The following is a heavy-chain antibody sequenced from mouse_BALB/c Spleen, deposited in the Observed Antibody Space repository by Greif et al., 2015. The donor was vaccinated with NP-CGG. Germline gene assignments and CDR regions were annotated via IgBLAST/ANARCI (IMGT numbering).Heavy chain of an antibody. CDR3: ARDGDYYAMDY. D-gene: IGHD2-3*01. CDR1: GYTFTSYW. Sequence: QVQLQQSGAELAKPGASVKMSCKASGYTFTSYWMHWVKQRPGQGLEWIGYINPSTGYTEYNQKFKDKATLTADKSSSTAYMQLSSLTSEDSAVYYCARDGDYYAMDYWGQGTSVTVSS. CDR2: INPSTGYT. J-gene: IGHJ4*01. V-gene: IGHV1-7*01.